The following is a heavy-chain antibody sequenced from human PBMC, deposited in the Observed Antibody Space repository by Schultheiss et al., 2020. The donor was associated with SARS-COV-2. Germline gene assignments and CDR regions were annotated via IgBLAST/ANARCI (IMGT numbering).Heavy chain of an antibody. J-gene: IGHJ5*02. CDR2: IYYSGST. V-gene: IGHV4-59*12. D-gene: IGHD3-10*01. CDR3: ARNWQGSPNWFDP. Sequence: SQTLSLTCTVSGGSISSYYWSWIRQPPGKGLEWIGYIYYSGSTYYNPSLKSRVTISVDTSKNQFSLKLSSVTAADTAVYYCARNWQGSPNWFDPWGQGTLVTVSS. CDR1: GGSISSYY.